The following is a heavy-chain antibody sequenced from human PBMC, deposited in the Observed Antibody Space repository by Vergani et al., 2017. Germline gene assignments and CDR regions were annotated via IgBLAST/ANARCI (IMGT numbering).Heavy chain of an antibody. Sequence: QVQLQESGPGLVKPSETLSLTCTVSGGSISSYYWSWIRQPPGKGLECIGYIYYSGSTNYNPSLKSRVTISVDTSKNQFSLKLSSVTAADTAVYYCARLFSTSPASDYWGQGTLVTVSS. CDR1: GGSISSYY. CDR3: ARLFSTSPASDY. D-gene: IGHD3-10*02. CDR2: IYYSGST. V-gene: IGHV4-59*08. J-gene: IGHJ4*02.